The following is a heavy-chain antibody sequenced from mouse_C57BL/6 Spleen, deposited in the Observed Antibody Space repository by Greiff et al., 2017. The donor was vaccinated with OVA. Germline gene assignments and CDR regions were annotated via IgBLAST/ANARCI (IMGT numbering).Heavy chain of an antibody. D-gene: IGHD1-1*01. V-gene: IGHV1-54*01. CDR3: ARHYYGSGYFDV. CDR1: GYAFTNYL. CDR2: INPGSGGT. J-gene: IGHJ1*03. Sequence: VQGVESGAELVRPGTSVKVSCKASGYAFTNYLIEWVKQRPGQGLEWIGVINPGSGGTNYNEKFKGKATLTADKSSSTAYMQLSSLTSEDSAVYFCARHYYGSGYFDVWGTGTTVTVSS.